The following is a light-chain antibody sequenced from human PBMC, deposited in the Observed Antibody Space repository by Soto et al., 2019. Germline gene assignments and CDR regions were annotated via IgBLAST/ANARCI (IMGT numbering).Light chain of an antibody. Sequence: QSVLTQSPSTSGTPGQRVTISCSGSYSNIGSNTVNWYQQLPGTAPKLLIYNNNQRPSGVPDRFSGSKSGTSASLAISGLQSEDEADYYCAAWDDSLNGLFGGGTKLTVL. V-gene: IGLV1-44*01. CDR2: NNN. CDR1: YSNIGSNT. J-gene: IGLJ2*01. CDR3: AAWDDSLNGL.